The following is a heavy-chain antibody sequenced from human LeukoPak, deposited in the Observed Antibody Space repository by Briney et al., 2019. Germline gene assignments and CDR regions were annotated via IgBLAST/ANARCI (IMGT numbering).Heavy chain of an antibody. J-gene: IGHJ4*02. CDR3: VRLTFRGRQLVPNYFDY. V-gene: IGHV4-59*08. Sequence: SETLSLTCTVSGVSISSYYWSWLRQPPGKGLEWLGYMYYSGSTNYNPSRKSRVNISVDTSKNQFSLKLSSVTAADTAVYYCVRLTFRGRQLVPNYFDYWGQGTLVTVSS. CDR1: GVSISSYY. D-gene: IGHD6-13*01. CDR2: MYYSGST.